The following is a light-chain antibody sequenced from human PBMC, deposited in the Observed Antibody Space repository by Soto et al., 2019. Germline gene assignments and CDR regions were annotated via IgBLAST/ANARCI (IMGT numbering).Light chain of an antibody. Sequence: DNQMTQSPSSLSASVGDRVTITCQASQDISNYLNWYQQKPGKAPKLLIYDASNLETGVPSRFSGSGSGTDFTFTISSLQPEDNATYYCHQYDNLPITFGQGTRLAIK. CDR1: QDISNY. CDR3: HQYDNLPIT. CDR2: DAS. J-gene: IGKJ5*01. V-gene: IGKV1-33*01.